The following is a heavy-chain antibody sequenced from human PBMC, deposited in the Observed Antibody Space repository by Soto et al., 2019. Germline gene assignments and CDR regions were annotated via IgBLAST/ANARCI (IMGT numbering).Heavy chain of an antibody. CDR1: GFPFSSYG. CDR2: IWYDGSNK. CDR3: ASSIN. J-gene: IGHJ1*01. V-gene: IGHV3-33*01. Sequence: ESGGGVVQPGRSLRLSCAASGFPFSSYGMHWVRQAPGKGLDWVAVIWYDGSNKDYADSVKGRFTISRDNSKNTLFPQMNNLRVDDTAVYYCASSINWGQGTLVTVSS.